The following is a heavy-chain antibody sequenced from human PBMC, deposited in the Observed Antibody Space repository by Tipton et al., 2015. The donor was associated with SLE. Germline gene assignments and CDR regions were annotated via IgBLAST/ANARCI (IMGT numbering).Heavy chain of an antibody. CDR2: IKQDGSEK. CDR3: AKDRITMIVGGFDY. CDR1: GFTFSNYW. J-gene: IGHJ4*02. Sequence: SLRLSCAASGFTFSNYWMSWVRQAPGKGLEWVANIKQDGSEKYYVDSVKGRFTISRDNAKNSLYLQMNSLRAEDTALYYCAKDRITMIVGGFDYWGQGTLVTVSS. V-gene: IGHV3-7*03. D-gene: IGHD3-22*01.